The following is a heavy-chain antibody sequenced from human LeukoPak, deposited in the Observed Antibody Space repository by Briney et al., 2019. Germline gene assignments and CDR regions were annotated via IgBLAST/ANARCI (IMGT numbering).Heavy chain of an antibody. Sequence: GGSLRLSCAASGFTFSSYWMSWVRQAPGKGLEWVANIKQDGSEKYYVDSVKGRFTISRDNAKNSLYLQMNSLRAEDTAVYYCAKDRREYGDYVLLDYWGQGTLVTVSS. D-gene: IGHD4-17*01. CDR1: GFTFSSYW. CDR3: AKDRREYGDYVLLDY. V-gene: IGHV3-7*01. J-gene: IGHJ4*02. CDR2: IKQDGSEK.